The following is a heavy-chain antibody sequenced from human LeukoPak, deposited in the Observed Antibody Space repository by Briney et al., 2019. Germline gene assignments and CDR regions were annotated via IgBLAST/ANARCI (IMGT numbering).Heavy chain of an antibody. D-gene: IGHD4-17*01. V-gene: IGHV4-31*03. J-gene: IGHJ6*02. CDR3: ARDEVQYYGDYESYYYYGMDV. CDR1: GGSISSGGYY. CDR2: IYYSGST. Sequence: SQTLSLTCTVSGGSISSGGYYWSWIRQHPGKGLEWIGYIYYSGSTYYNPSLKSRVTISVDTSKNQFSLKLSSVTAADTAVYYCARDEVQYYGDYESYYYYGMDVWGQGTTVTVSS.